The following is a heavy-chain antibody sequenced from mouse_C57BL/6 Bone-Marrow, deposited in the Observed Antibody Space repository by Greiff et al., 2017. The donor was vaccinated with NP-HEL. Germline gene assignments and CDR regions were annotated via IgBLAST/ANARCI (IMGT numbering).Heavy chain of an antibody. V-gene: IGHV1-69*01. CDR2: IDPSDSYT. J-gene: IGHJ4*01. D-gene: IGHD2-4*01. CDR3: ARAVYYDYGYAMDY. Sequence: VQLQQPGAELVMPGASVKLSCKASGYTFTSSWMHWVKQRPGQGLEWIGEIDPSDSYTNYTQKFKGKSTLTVDKSSSTAYMQLSSLTSEDSAVYYCARAVYYDYGYAMDYWGKGTSVTVSS. CDR1: GYTFTSSW.